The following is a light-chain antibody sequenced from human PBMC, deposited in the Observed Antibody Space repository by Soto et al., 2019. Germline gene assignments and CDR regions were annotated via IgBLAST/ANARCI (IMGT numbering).Light chain of an antibody. CDR2: DAS. Sequence: EIVMTQSPANLSVSPAERGTLSCRASQSISSQLAWYQQKPGQAPRLLIHDASNRATGIPARFSGSGSSTDFTLTISRLEPEDFAVYFCQQRSNGPLNCGGGTKG. V-gene: IGKV3-11*01. J-gene: IGKJ4*01. CDR1: QSISSQ. CDR3: QQRSNGPLN.